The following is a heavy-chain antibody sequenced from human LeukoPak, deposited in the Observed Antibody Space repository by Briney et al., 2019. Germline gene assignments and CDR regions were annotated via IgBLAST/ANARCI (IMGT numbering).Heavy chain of an antibody. V-gene: IGHV1-46*01. CDR1: GYTFTSYY. CDR3: ARVPAAIPYFDY. J-gene: IGHJ4*02. CDR2: INPSGGST. D-gene: IGHD2-2*01. Sequence: ASVKVSCKASGYTFTSYYMHWVRQAPGQGLEWMGIINPSGGSTSYAQKFQGRVTMTRDMSTSTVYMELGSLRSEDTAVYYCARVPAAIPYFDYWGQGTLVTVSS.